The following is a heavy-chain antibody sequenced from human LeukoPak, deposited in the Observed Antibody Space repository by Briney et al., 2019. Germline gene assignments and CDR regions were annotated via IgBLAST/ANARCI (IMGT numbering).Heavy chain of an antibody. CDR3: ARAVTSTEGY. CDR2: INQDGSEK. V-gene: IGHV3-7*03. Sequence: PGGSLRLSCTASGFTFTTYRMTWVRQAPGKGLEWVASINQDGSEKYYVDSVKGRFTISRDNAQKSLYLEMKSLSAKDTAVYYCARAVTSTEGYWGQGTLVTVSS. CDR1: GFTFTTYR. J-gene: IGHJ4*02.